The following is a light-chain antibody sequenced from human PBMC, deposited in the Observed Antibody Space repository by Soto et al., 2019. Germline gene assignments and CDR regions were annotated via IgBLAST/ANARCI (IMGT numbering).Light chain of an antibody. V-gene: IGLV2-14*01. CDR3: SSYTSSSVDYV. J-gene: IGLJ1*01. CDR1: SSDVGGYNY. Sequence: QSVLTQPASVSGSPGQSITISCTGTSSDVGGYNYVSWYQQHPGQPPKLMIYEVSNRPSGVSNRFSGSKSGNTASLTISRLQAEDEADYYCSSYTSSSVDYVFGTGTKVTVL. CDR2: EVS.